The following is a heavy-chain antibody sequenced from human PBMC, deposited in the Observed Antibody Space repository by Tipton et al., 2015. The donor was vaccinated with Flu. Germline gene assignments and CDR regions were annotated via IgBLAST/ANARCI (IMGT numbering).Heavy chain of an antibody. V-gene: IGHV1-8*01. Sequence: QLVQSGAEVKKPGASVKVSCKASGYTFTSYDINWVRQATGQGLEWMGWMNPNSGNTGYAQKFQGRVTMTRNTSISTAYMELSSLRSEDTAVYYCARAPPTNYYDSSGYYPTFYYYYGMDVWGQGTTVTVSS. CDR3: ARAPPTNYYDSSGYYPTFYYYYGMDV. CDR1: GYTFTSYD. J-gene: IGHJ6*02. CDR2: MNPNSGNT. D-gene: IGHD3-22*01.